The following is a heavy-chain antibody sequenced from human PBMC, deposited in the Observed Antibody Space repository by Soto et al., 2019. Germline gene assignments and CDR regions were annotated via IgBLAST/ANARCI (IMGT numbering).Heavy chain of an antibody. CDR3: ARDTSDALFY. J-gene: IGHJ4*02. CDR2: IWNDGSHR. Sequence: PGGSLRLSCAASGFSFSTYGMHWVRQAPGKGLEWVAVIWNDGSHRFYADSVEGRFAISRDNSKDSLYLQMDSLRADDTAVYYCARDTSDALFYWGPGALVTVSS. V-gene: IGHV3-33*01. D-gene: IGHD6-6*01. CDR1: GFSFSTYG.